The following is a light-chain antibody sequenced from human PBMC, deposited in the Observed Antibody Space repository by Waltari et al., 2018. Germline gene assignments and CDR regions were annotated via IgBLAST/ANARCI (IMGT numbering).Light chain of an antibody. V-gene: IGKV3-11*01. J-gene: IGKJ5*01. Sequence: EIVLTPSPATLSLSPGERATLPCRASQNVNSYLAWYQQKPGQAPRVLIYDASNRATGIPARFSGSGSGTDFTLTISSLEPEDCADYYCQQRANWPITFGQGTRLEIK. CDR3: QQRANWPIT. CDR1: QNVNSY. CDR2: DAS.